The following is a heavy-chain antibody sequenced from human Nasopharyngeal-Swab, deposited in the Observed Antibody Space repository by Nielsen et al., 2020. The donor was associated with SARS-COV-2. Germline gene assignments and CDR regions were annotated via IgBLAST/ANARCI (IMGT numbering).Heavy chain of an antibody. V-gene: IGHV3-7*01. D-gene: IGHD3-3*01. CDR3: ARDRTDYDFWSHYYTYYLDF. Sequence: GESLKISCATSGFSFSSYSMTWVRQAPGKGLEWVANIKQDGSELYYVDSVKGRFTISRDNARNSLFLQMNSLRAEDTAVYYCARDRTDYDFWSHYYTYYLDFWGQGTTVTVSS. CDR1: GFSFSSYS. CDR2: IKQDGSEL. J-gene: IGHJ4*02.